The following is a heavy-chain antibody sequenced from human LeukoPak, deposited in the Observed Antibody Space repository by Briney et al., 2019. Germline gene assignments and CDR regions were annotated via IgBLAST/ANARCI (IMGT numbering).Heavy chain of an antibody. CDR2: INAGNGNT. V-gene: IGHV1-3*01. CDR1: GYTFTSYA. J-gene: IGHJ4*02. D-gene: IGHD3-10*01. Sequence: ASVKVSCKASGYTFTSYAMHWVRQAPGQRLEWMGWINAGNGNTEYSQKFQGRVTITRDTSASTAYMELSSLRSEDTAVYYCARGELLWFGELSAHFDYWGQGTLVTVSS. CDR3: ARGELLWFGELSAHFDY.